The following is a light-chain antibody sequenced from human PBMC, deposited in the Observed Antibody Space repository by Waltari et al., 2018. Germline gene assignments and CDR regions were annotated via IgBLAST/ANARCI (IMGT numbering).Light chain of an antibody. V-gene: IGLV3-25*03. CDR2: KDS. CDR3: QSADSSGTYDVV. Sequence: SYELTQPPSVSVSPGQTARITCSGDALPKQYAYWYQQKPGQAPVLVIYKDSERPPAIPERFSGSSSGTTVTLTISGVQAEDEADYYCQSADSSGTYDVVFGGGTKLTVL. J-gene: IGLJ2*01. CDR1: ALPKQY.